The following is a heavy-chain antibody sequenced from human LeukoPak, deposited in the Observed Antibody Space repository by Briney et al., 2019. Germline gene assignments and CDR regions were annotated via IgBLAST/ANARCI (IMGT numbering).Heavy chain of an antibody. D-gene: IGHD6-13*01. CDR3: ARDRGASYSSSWYDY. CDR2: IYYSGST. J-gene: IGHJ4*02. CDR1: GASVNSGSYY. V-gene: IGHV4-61*01. Sequence: SETLSLTCSVSGASVNSGSYYWSWIRQPPGKGLEWIGYIYYSGSTNYNPSLRSRVTISVDTSKNQFSLLLSSVTAADTAVYYCARDRGASYSSSWYDYWGQGTLVTVSS.